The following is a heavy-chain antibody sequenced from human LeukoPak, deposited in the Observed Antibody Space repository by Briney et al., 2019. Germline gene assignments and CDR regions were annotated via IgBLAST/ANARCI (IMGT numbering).Heavy chain of an antibody. V-gene: IGHV4-34*01. D-gene: IGHD3-10*01. J-gene: IGHJ4*02. Sequence: LSETLSLTCAVYGGSFSGYYWSWIRQPPGKGLEWIGEINHSGSTNYNPSLKSRVTISVDTSKNQFSLKLSSVTAADTAVYYCARVPYGSGSYQDYWGQGTLVTVPS. CDR2: INHSGST. CDR3: ARVPYGSGSYQDY. CDR1: GGSFSGYY.